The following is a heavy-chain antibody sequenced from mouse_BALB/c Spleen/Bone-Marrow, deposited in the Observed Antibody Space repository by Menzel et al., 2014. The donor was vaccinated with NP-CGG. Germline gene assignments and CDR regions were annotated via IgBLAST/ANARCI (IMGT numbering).Heavy chain of an antibody. J-gene: IGHJ3*01. V-gene: IGHV5-6-5*01. Sequence: EVQGVESGGDLVKPGGSLKLSCAAPGFTFSNYALSWVRQTPEKRLEWVASISTGGSTYYLDSVKGRFTISRDSARNILYLQMSSLRSEDTAMYYCARNYYGSFAYWGQGTLVTVS. CDR1: GFTFSNYA. CDR3: ARNYYGSFAY. D-gene: IGHD1-1*01. CDR2: ISTGGST.